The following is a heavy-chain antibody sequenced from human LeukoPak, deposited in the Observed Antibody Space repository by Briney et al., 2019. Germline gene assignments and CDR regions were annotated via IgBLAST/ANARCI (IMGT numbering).Heavy chain of an antibody. Sequence: PSETLSLTCTVSGGSISSYYWSWIRQPPGKGLEWIGYIYYSGSTNYNPSLKSRVTISVDTSKNQFSLKLSSVTAADTAVYYCAKVVIAAAGTNYYYYMDVWGKGTTVTVSS. CDR3: AKVVIAAAGTNYYYYMDV. CDR2: IYYSGST. V-gene: IGHV4-59*01. CDR1: GGSISSYY. J-gene: IGHJ6*03. D-gene: IGHD6-13*01.